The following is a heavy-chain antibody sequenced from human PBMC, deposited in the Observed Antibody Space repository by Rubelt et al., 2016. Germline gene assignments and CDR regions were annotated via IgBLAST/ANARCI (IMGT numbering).Heavy chain of an antibody. CDR2: INHSGST. J-gene: IGHJ4*02. CDR1: GGSFSGYY. V-gene: IGHV4-34*01. Sequence: QVQLQQWGAGLLKPSETLSLTCAVYGGSFSGYYWSWIRQPPGKGLEWIGEINHSGSTNYNPALKGRGTISVATAKNKVSLKLSAVTAADTAVYYCARGAQVGSTSQIDYWGQGTLVTVSS. D-gene: IGHD2-2*01. CDR3: ARGAQVGSTSQIDY.